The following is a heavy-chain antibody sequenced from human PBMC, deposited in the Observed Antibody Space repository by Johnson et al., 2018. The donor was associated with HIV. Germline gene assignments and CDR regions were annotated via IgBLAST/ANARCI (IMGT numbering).Heavy chain of an antibody. J-gene: IGHJ3*02. CDR2: INWNGGST. Sequence: MQLVESGGGVVRPGGSLRLSCAASGFTFDDYGMSWVRQAPGTGLEWVSGINWNGGSTRYADSVKGRFTSSRDNTKNSLYLQMNSLRAEDTAVYYCAKDQTDYGGNSVKKDAFDIWGQGTMVTVSS. V-gene: IGHV3-20*04. D-gene: IGHD4-23*01. CDR3: AKDQTDYGGNSVKKDAFDI. CDR1: GFTFDDYG.